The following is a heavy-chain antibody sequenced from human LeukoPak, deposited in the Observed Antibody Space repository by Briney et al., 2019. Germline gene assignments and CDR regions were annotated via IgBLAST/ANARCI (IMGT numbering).Heavy chain of an antibody. CDR2: ISYDGSNK. CDR3: ARGIFTGYNSSWSWGGLDY. Sequence: GGSLRLSCAASGFTFSSYGMHWVRQAPGKGLEWVAVISYDGSNKYYADSVKGRFTISRDSSKNTPYLQMNSLRAEDTAVYYCARGIFTGYNSSWSWGGLDYWGQGTLVTVSS. CDR1: GFTFSSYG. J-gene: IGHJ4*02. V-gene: IGHV3-30*03. D-gene: IGHD6-13*01.